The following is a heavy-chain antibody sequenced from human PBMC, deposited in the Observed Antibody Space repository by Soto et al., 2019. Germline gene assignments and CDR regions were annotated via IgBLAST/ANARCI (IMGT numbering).Heavy chain of an antibody. CDR1: GFSFTTYW. V-gene: IGHV5-51*01. CDR3: ARTANETMYFYYYGMDV. J-gene: IGHJ6*02. CDR2: IYPGDSDI. D-gene: IGHD2-8*01. Sequence: PGESLKISCKGSGFSFTTYWIGWVRQMPGKGLEWMGNIYPGDSDIRYSPSFQGQVTISADKSISTAYLQWSSLKASDSAVYYCARTANETMYFYYYGMDVWGQGTTVTVSS.